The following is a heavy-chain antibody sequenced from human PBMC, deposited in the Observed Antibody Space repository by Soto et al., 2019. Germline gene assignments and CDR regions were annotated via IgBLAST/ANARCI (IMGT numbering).Heavy chain of an antibody. CDR2: IWYDGSNQ. CDR3: ARDLGAFNYGSAYFGY. D-gene: IGHD3-10*01. V-gene: IGHV3-33*01. Sequence: LRLSCAPSGFTFSTYGMHWVRQAPGKGLEWVAVIWYDGSNQYYADSVKGRFTISRDNSKNVLYLQMNSLRAEDTAVYYCARDLGAFNYGSAYFGYWGQGTPVTVSS. J-gene: IGHJ4*02. CDR1: GFTFSTYG.